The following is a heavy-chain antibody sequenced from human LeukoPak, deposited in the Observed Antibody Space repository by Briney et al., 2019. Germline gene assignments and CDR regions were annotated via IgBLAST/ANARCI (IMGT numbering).Heavy chain of an antibody. J-gene: IGHJ4*02. Sequence: PGGSLRLSCVASGFTFSSYWMHWVRQGPGKRLVWVSLINPDGSSTNYADSVKGRFTISRDNAKNTVYLQMNSLRPEDTAVYYCVRYGSFSHWGQGTLVTVSS. D-gene: IGHD2-15*01. CDR2: INPDGSST. CDR3: VRYGSFSH. CDR1: GFTFSSYW. V-gene: IGHV3-74*01.